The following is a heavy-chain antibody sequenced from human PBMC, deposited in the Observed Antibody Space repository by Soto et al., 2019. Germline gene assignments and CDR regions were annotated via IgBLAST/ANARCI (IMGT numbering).Heavy chain of an antibody. V-gene: IGHV3-74*01. CDR2: ISSDGSST. Sequence: GGSLRLSCAASGFTFSSYWMHWVRQAPWKGLVWVSGISSDGSSTDYADSVKGRFTISRDNAKNTLYLQMNSLRAEDTAVYYCASFQDRYCSSTSCYALYDFDYWGQRTLVTVSS. CDR1: GFTFSSYW. J-gene: IGHJ4*02. D-gene: IGHD2-2*01. CDR3: ASFQDRYCSSTSCYALYDFDY.